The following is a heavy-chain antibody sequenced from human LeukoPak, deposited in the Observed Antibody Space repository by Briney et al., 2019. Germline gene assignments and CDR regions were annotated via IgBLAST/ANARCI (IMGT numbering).Heavy chain of an antibody. D-gene: IGHD3-22*01. CDR1: GYTFTSYG. Sequence: ASVKVSCKASGYTFTSYGISWVRQAPGQELEGRGWISAYAQKFQGRVTMTPDTSTSTADMELRSLGSDDTAVYYCARRFKYYDSSGYYEGLYFDYWGQGSLFNVAS. J-gene: IGHJ4*02. CDR2: ISAY. V-gene: IGHV1-18*01. CDR3: ARRFKYYDSSGYYEGLYFDY.